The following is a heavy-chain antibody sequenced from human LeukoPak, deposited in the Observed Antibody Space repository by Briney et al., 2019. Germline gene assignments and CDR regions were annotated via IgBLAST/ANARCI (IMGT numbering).Heavy chain of an antibody. V-gene: IGHV5-51*01. CDR2: IYPGDSDT. J-gene: IGHJ5*02. Sequence: GESLKISCKGSGYSFTSYWIGWVRQMPGKGLEWMGIIYPGDSDTRYSPSFQGQVTISADKSISTAYLQWSSLKASDTAMYYCASSAGSSSWYEGDWFDPWGQGTLVTVSS. CDR1: GYSFTSYW. D-gene: IGHD6-13*01. CDR3: ASSAGSSSWYEGDWFDP.